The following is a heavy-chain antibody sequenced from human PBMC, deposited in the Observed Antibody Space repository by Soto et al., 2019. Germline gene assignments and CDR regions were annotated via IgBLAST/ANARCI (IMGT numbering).Heavy chain of an antibody. D-gene: IGHD3-10*01. CDR1: GSSFNTYW. CDR2: IYPDDSDT. CDR3: AKRGALGTYYFDY. Sequence: GESLKISFKGSGSSFNTYWVAWVRQMPGKGLEWMGIIYPDDSDTRYSPSFQGQVTISADKAITTAYLQWSSLKASDTAIYYCAKRGALGTYYFDYWGQGTQVTVSS. V-gene: IGHV5-51*01. J-gene: IGHJ4*02.